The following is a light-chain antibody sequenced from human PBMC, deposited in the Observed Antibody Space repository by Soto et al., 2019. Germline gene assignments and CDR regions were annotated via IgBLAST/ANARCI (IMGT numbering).Light chain of an antibody. CDR2: AAS. CDR1: QDINNY. CDR3: QQYNIYPLT. J-gene: IGKJ4*01. V-gene: IGKV1-16*01. Sequence: QITQSASYLSESVGDKVTITCRASQDINNYLAWYQQKPGNAPKSLIYAASSLQTGVPSRFSGSESGTDFTLTINNLQPEDSATYYCQQYNIYPLTFGGGTKVEIK.